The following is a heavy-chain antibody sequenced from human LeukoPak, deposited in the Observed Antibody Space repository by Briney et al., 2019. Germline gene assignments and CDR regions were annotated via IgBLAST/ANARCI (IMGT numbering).Heavy chain of an antibody. CDR2: ISAYNGNT. J-gene: IGHJ5*02. Sequence: GASVKVSCKASGYTFTSCGISWVRQAPGQGLEWMGWISAYNGNTNYAQKLQGRVTMTTDTSTSTAYMELRSLRSDDTAVYYCARDRCSGGSCSLDPWGQGTLVTVSS. D-gene: IGHD2-15*01. CDR3: ARDRCSGGSCSLDP. V-gene: IGHV1-18*01. CDR1: GYTFTSCG.